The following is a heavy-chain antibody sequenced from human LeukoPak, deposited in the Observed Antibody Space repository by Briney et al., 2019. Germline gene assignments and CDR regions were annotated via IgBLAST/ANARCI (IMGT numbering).Heavy chain of an antibody. D-gene: IGHD3-16*01. J-gene: IGHJ5*02. CDR1: GGSISSYY. V-gene: IGHV4-59*01. CDR3: ARWSVGYGWFDP. Sequence: SETLSLTCTVSGGSISSYYWSWIRQPPGKGLEWIGYIYYSGSTNYNPSLKSRVTISVDTSKNQFSLKLSSVTAADTAVYYCARWSVGYGWFDPWGQGTLVTVSS. CDR2: IYYSGST.